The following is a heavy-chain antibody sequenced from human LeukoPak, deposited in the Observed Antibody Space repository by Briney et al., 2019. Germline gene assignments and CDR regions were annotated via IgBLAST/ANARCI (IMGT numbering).Heavy chain of an antibody. CDR3: ARYPHYYGSGSITDDAFDI. CDR2: IYYSGST. D-gene: IGHD3-10*01. J-gene: IGHJ3*02. Sequence: SETLSLTCTVSGGSISSYYWSWIRQPPGKGLEWIGYIYYSGSTNYNPSLKSRVTISVDTSKNQFPLKLSSVTAADTAVYYCARYPHYYGSGSITDDAFDIWGQGTMVTVSS. CDR1: GGSISSYY. V-gene: IGHV4-59*08.